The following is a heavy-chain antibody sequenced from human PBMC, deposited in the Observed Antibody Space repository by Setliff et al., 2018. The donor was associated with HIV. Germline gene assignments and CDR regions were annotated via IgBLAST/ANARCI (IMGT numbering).Heavy chain of an antibody. Sequence: SETLSFTCTVSGGSISSHYWSWIRQPPGKGLEWIGYIYYSGSTNYNPSLKSRVTISVDTSKNQFSLKLSSVTAADTAVYYCARDGPLEGSYRYYYYYMDVWGKGTTVTVSS. J-gene: IGHJ6*03. V-gene: IGHV4-59*11. CDR2: IYYSGST. D-gene: IGHD3-10*01. CDR3: ARDGPLEGSYRYYYYYMDV. CDR1: GGSISSHY.